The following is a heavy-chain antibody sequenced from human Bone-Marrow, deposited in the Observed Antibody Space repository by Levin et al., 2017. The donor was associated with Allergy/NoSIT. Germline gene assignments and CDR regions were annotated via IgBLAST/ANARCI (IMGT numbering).Heavy chain of an antibody. CDR1: GFTFDDSG. D-gene: IGHD3-10*01. Sequence: LSLTCAASGFTFDDSGMGWVRQVPGKGLEWVSGITWNAVTTDYADSVKGRFTISRDNAKNSLYLQMNRLRAEDTAVYYCARDRGGFGELLYFFDSWGQGTLVTVSS. J-gene: IGHJ4*02. CDR2: ITWNAVTT. V-gene: IGHV3-20*04. CDR3: ARDRGGFGELLYFFDS.